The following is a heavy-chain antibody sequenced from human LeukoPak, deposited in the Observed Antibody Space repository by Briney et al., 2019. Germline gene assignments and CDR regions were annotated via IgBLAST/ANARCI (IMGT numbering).Heavy chain of an antibody. Sequence: GGSLRLSCVASGFTFNTYAIHGVRQAPGKGLEWVAAISYDGSNKYYEDSVKGRFTISRDNSKNTLYLQMNSLRAEDMAVYYCAREEWYYFDYWGQGTLVTVSS. J-gene: IGHJ4*02. CDR1: GFTFNTYA. V-gene: IGHV3-30-3*01. D-gene: IGHD3-3*01. CDR3: AREEWYYFDY. CDR2: ISYDGSNK.